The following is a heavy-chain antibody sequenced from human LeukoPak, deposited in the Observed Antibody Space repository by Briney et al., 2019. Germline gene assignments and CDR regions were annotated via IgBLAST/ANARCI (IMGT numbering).Heavy chain of an antibody. Sequence: GASVKVSCKASGYTFTVYYMHWVRQAPGQGLEWMGWINPNSGGTNYAQKFQGRVTMTRDTSISTAYMELSRLRSDDTAVYYCARGLFILVSRPAGYWGQGTLVTVSS. CDR1: GYTFTVYY. D-gene: IGHD3-22*01. J-gene: IGHJ4*02. V-gene: IGHV1-2*02. CDR2: INPNSGGT. CDR3: ARGLFILVSRPAGY.